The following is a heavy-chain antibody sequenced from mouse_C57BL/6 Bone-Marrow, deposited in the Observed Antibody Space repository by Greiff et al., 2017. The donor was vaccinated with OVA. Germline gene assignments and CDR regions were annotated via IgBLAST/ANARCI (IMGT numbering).Heavy chain of an antibody. D-gene: IGHD1-1*01. V-gene: IGHV1-26*01. CDR3: ARSPLTVVAHGYFDV. CDR1: GYTFTDYY. J-gene: IGHJ1*03. Sequence: EVQLQQSGPELVKPGASVKISCKASGYTFTDYYMNWVKQSHGKSLEWIGDINPNNGGTSYNQKFKGKATLTVDKSSSTAYMELRSLTSEDSAVYYCARSPLTVVAHGYFDVWGTGTTVTVSS. CDR2: INPNNGGT.